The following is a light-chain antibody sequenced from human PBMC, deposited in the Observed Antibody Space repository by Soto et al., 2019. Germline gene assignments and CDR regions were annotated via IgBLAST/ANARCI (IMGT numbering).Light chain of an antibody. J-gene: IGLJ2*01. Sequence: QSVLTQPASVSGSPGQSVTLSCTGTSGDVGSFNLVSWYQQHPGKAPNLLIYEVTKRPSGVSGRFSGSKSGNTASLTISGLQAEDAADYYCCAYAGGSIYVLFGGGTKLTVL. CDR3: CAYAGGSIYVL. CDR1: SGDVGSFNL. CDR2: EVT. V-gene: IGLV2-23*02.